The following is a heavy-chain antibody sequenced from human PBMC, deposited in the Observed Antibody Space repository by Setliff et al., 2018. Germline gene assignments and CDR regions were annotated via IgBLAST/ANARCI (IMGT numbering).Heavy chain of an antibody. CDR2: VRSNSVGGTT. CDR3: TGRTYGHQLGDY. V-gene: IGHV3-15*01. D-gene: IGHD3-10*01. Sequence: NPGGSLRLSCTASGLTFADAWMNWVRQAPGKGLEWVARVRSNSVGGTTEYGAPVKGRFTISRDDSKDTVYLQMNDLKTEDTGVYYCTGRTYGHQLGDYWGQGTRVTVSS. CDR1: GLTFADAW. J-gene: IGHJ4*02.